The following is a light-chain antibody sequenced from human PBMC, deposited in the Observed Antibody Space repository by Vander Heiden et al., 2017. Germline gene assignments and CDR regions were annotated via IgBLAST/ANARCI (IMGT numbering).Light chain of an antibody. CDR1: KLGDKY. V-gene: IGLV3-1*01. CDR3: QAWDSSRV. J-gene: IGLJ3*02. CDR2: QES. Sequence: SSELTQPPSVSVSPGQTASITCSGDKLGDKYACWYQQKPGQSPVLVIYQESKRPAGIPERFSGSNSGNTATLTISGTQAMDEADYYCQAWDSSRVFGGGTKLTVL.